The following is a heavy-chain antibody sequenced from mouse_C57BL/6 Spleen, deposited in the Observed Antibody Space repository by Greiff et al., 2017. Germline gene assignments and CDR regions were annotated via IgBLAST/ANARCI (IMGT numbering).Heavy chain of an antibody. CDR1: GYAFSSSW. CDR3: VPHYYGSSFAY. D-gene: IGHD1-1*01. CDR2: IYPGDGDT. V-gene: IGHV1-82*01. Sequence: VQRVESGPELVKPGASVKISCKASGYAFSSSWMNWVKQRPGKGLEWIGRIYPGDGDTNYNGKFKGKATLTADKSSSTAYMQLSSLTSEDSAVYFCVPHYYGSSFAYWGQGTLVTVSA. J-gene: IGHJ3*01.